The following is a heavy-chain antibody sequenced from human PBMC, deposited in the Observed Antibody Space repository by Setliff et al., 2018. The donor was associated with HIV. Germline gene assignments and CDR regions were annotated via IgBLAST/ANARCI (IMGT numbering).Heavy chain of an antibody. V-gene: IGHV1-8*01. D-gene: IGHD3-22*01. CDR3: ARQCYYDSSGYSNFDY. J-gene: IGHJ4*02. CDR2: MNPNSGNT. CDR1: GYTFTSYD. Sequence: ASVKVSCKASGYTFTSYDINWVRQATGQGLEWMGWMNPNSGNTGYAQKFQGRVTMTRNTSISTAYMELSSLRSEDTAVYYCARQCYYDSSGYSNFDYWGQGTLVTVSS.